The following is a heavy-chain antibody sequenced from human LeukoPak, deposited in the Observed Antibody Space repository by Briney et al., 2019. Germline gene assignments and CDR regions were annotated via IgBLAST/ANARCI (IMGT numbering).Heavy chain of an antibody. CDR2: IIPIFGTA. D-gene: IGHD2-2*01. CDR3: AREDCSSTSCYQAFHYYGMDV. J-gene: IGHJ6*02. CDR1: GGTFSSYA. V-gene: IGHV1-69*13. Sequence: GASVKVSCKASGGTFSSYAISWVRQAPGQGLEWMGGIIPIFGTANYAQKFQGRVTITADESTSTAYMELSSLRSEDTAVYYCAREDCSSTSCYQAFHYYGMDVWGQGTTVTVSS.